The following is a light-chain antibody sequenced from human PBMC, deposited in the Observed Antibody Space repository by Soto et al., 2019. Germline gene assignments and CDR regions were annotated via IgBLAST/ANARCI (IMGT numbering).Light chain of an antibody. CDR3: QQYGNSLSIT. J-gene: IGKJ5*01. CDR1: QSVSSSY. V-gene: IGKV3-20*01. CDR2: GAS. Sequence: EIVLTQSPGTLSLSPGERATLSCRASQSVSSSYLAWYQQKPGQAPRLIISGASSRATGIPDRFSGSGSGTDFTLTISRLEPEDFAVDYCQQYGNSLSITFGQGTRLEIK.